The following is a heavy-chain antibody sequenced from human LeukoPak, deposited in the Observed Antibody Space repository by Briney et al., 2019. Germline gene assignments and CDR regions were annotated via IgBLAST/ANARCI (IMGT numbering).Heavy chain of an antibody. CDR1: GFTFSNYN. V-gene: IGHV3-48*02. Sequence: GGSLRLSCEASGFTFSNYNMNWVRHDPGKGLEWLSYISSSSSSEYYTDSVKGRFTISRDNAKNSLYLQMNSLRDEDTAVYYCARADVVPFAPSQKNWFGPWGQGTLVTVSS. D-gene: IGHD2-2*01. J-gene: IGHJ5*02. CDR2: ISSSSSSE. CDR3: ARADVVPFAPSQKNWFGP.